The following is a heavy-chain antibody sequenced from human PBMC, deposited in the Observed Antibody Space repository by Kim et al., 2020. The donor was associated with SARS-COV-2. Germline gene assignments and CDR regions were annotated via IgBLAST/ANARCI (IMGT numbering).Heavy chain of an antibody. CDR1: GFIFSDYG. V-gene: IGHV3-30*18. J-gene: IGHJ4*02. CDR2: ISFDGAKK. D-gene: IGHD5-12*01. CDR3: VKDEWRRLAVPRN. Sequence: GRSLRLSCAASGFIFSDYGIHWVRQAPGKGLEWVAIISFDGAKKYYADSVRGRFSISRDNSKNTVYLQMNSLRVDDTAMYYCVKDEWRRLAVPRNWGQGT.